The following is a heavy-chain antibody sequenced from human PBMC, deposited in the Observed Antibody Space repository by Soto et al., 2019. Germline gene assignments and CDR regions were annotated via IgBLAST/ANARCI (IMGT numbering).Heavy chain of an antibody. J-gene: IGHJ6*03. V-gene: IGHV6-1*01. CDR1: GDSVSSNSAA. CDR3: ARSCTLSTVYYCYHLDF. CDR2: TYYRSKWYN. Sequence: SQTLSLTCAMSGDSVSSNSAAWNWIRQSPSRGLEWLGRTYYRSKWYNDYAVSVKSRITINPDTSKNQFSLQLNSVTPEDTAVYYCARSCTLSTVYYCYHLDFWGQGTTVTVSS. D-gene: IGHD2-8*01.